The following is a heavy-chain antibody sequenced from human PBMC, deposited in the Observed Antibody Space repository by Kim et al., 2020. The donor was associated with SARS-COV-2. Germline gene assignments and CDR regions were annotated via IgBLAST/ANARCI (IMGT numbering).Heavy chain of an antibody. D-gene: IGHD1-26*01. CDR3: ARDRTYSRSQAFDY. V-gene: IGHV3-30*01. Sequence: ADPVQRQFTIYRDNSKNTLYLQMNSLRAEDTDVYYCARDRTYSRSQAFDYWGQGTLVTVSS. J-gene: IGHJ4*02.